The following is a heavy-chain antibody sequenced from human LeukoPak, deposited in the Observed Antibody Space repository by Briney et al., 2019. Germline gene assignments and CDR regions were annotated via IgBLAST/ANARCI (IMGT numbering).Heavy chain of an antibody. D-gene: IGHD3-22*01. CDR1: GYTFTSYY. Sequence: ASVKVSCKASGYTFTSYYMHWVRQAPGQGLEWMGIINPSGGSTSYAQKFQGRVTMTRDTSTSTVYMELSSLRSEDTAVYYCASPGADYYDSSGYLNAFDIWGQGTMVTVSS. CDR3: ASPGADYYDSSGYLNAFDI. J-gene: IGHJ3*02. V-gene: IGHV1-46*01. CDR2: INPSGGST.